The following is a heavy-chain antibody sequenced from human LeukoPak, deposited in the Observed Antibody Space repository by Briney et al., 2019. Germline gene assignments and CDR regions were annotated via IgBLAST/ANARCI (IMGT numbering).Heavy chain of an antibody. Sequence: GSLRLSCAASGFTFSVYSMNWVRQAPGKGLEWVSSITSSSSYIYYADSVKGRFTISRDNAKNSLYLQMNSLRAEDTAVYYCARIDYYDRSGSLDYWGQGTLVTVSS. D-gene: IGHD3-22*01. CDR1: GFTFSVYS. J-gene: IGHJ4*02. V-gene: IGHV3-21*01. CDR3: ARIDYYDRSGSLDY. CDR2: ITSSSSYI.